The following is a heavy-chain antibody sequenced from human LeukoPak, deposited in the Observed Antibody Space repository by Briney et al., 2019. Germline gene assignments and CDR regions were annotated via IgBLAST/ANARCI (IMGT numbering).Heavy chain of an antibody. CDR1: GGSISSGSYY. J-gene: IGHJ6*03. V-gene: IGHV4-61*02. CDR3: ARVRRGEEITYSSGWYRSYYYYMDV. Sequence: SGTLSLTCTVSGGSISSGSYYWGWIRQPAGKGLEWIGRIYTSGSTNYNPSLKSRVTISVDTSKNQFSLKLSSVTAADTAVYYCARVRRGEEITYSSGWYRSYYYYMDVWGKGTTVTVSS. CDR2: IYTSGST. D-gene: IGHD6-19*01.